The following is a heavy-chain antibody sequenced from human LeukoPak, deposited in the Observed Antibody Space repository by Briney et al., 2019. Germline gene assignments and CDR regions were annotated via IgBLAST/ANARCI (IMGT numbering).Heavy chain of an antibody. J-gene: IGHJ4*02. CDR3: ATGIQLSPTASFYFDY. CDR1: GYTLSKLS. V-gene: IGHV1-24*01. CDR2: FAPGDGET. D-gene: IGHD5-18*01. Sequence: ASVKVSCKVSGYTLSKLSMHWVRQAPGKGLEWMGDFAPGDGETIYAQRFQGRVTVTEDTSTDTANMELSSLRSEDTAVYYCATGIQLSPTASFYFDYWGQGTLVTVSS.